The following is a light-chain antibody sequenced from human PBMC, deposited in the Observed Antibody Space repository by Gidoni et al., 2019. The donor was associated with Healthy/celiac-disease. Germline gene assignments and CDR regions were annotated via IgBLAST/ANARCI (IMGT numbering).Light chain of an antibody. CDR2: GAS. CDR1: QSVSSSY. Sequence: EFLLTHSPAPLPCPPGERATLSCRASQSVSSSYSAWYQQKPGQAPRLLIYGASSRATGIPDRFSGSGSGKDFTLTSSRLEHEDSAVYYCQQYGSSPYTFXXXTKLEIK. V-gene: IGKV3-20*01. J-gene: IGKJ2*01. CDR3: QQYGSSPYT.